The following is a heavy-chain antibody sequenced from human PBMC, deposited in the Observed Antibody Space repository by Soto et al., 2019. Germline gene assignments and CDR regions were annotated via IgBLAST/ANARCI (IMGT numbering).Heavy chain of an antibody. CDR1: GFSLSTSGVG. Sequence: QITLKESGPTLVKPTQTLTLTCTFSGFSLSTSGVGVGWIRQPPGKALEWLALIYWDDDKRYSPSLKSRLTSTKDTPKNQVVLKMTHMDPVDTATYYCAHNLGYCSGGSCDEGPFDYWGQGTLVPVSS. V-gene: IGHV2-5*02. CDR3: AHNLGYCSGGSCDEGPFDY. CDR2: IYWDDDK. D-gene: IGHD2-15*01. J-gene: IGHJ4*02.